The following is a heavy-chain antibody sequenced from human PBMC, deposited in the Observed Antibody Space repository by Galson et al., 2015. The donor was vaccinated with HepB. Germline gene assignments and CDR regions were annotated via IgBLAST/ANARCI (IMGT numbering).Heavy chain of an antibody. CDR3: ARDLAAETTDAFDI. CDR2: ISGYNGRA. CDR1: GYSLNNYA. V-gene: IGHV1-18*01. J-gene: IGHJ3*02. Sequence: SVKVSCKASGYSLNNYAITWVRQAPGQGLQWMGWISGYNGRAMYAQEFQDRVTLTIDTSTTTASMEVNRLTSDDTAMCYCARDLAAETTDAFDIWGQGTMVTVSS. D-gene: IGHD6-13*01.